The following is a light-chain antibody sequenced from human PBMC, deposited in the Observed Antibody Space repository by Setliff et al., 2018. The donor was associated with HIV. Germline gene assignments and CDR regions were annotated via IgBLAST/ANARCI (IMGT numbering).Light chain of an antibody. CDR1: SSDIGGNTF. CDR3: SSYTTSNTYV. CDR2: DVN. V-gene: IGLV2-14*03. Sequence: QSVLAQPASVSGSPGQSITFSCTGTSSDIGGNTFVSWYHHLPGKTPTVIIYDVNKRPSGVSDRFSGFKSGNTASLTISGLQAEDEADYHCSSYTTSNTYVFGSGTKVTVL. J-gene: IGLJ1*01.